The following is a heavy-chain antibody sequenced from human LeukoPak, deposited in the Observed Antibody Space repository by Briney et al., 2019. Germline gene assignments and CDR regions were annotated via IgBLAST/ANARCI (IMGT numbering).Heavy chain of an antibody. CDR3: ARGSPVVVTATYYYYYGMDV. J-gene: IGHJ6*02. CDR2: IIPIFGTA. D-gene: IGHD2-21*02. CDR1: GGTFSSYA. V-gene: IGHV1-69*13. Sequence: ASVKVSCKASGGTFSSYAISWVRQAPGQGLEWMGGIIPIFGTANYAQKFQGRVTITADESTSTAYMELSSLRSEDTAVYYCARGSPVVVTATYYYYYGMDVWGQRTTVTVSS.